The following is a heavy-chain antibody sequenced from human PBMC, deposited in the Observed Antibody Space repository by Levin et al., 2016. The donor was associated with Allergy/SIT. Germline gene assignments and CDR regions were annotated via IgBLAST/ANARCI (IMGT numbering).Heavy chain of an antibody. CDR2: ISSSSSYT. D-gene: IGHD3-22*01. Sequence: WIRQPPGKGLEWVSYISSSSSYTNYADSVKGRFTISRDNAKNSLYLQMNSLRAEDTAVYYCAKGGEYDSSGYYYVFDYWGQGTLVTVSS. V-gene: IGHV3-11*05. CDR3: AKGGEYDSSGYYYVFDY. J-gene: IGHJ4*02.